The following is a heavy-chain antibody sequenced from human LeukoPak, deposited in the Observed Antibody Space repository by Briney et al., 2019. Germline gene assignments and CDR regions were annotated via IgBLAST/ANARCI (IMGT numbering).Heavy chain of an antibody. J-gene: IGHJ4*02. CDR2: IYYSGST. D-gene: IGHD4-17*01. CDR1: GGSISSSSYY. CDR3: ATRTVTENDY. Sequence: SETLSLTCTVSGGSISSSSYYWGWIRQPPGKGLEWIGSIYYSGSTYYNPSLKSRVTISLDTSKNQFSLKLSSVTAADTAVYYCATRTVTENDYWGQGTLVTVSS. V-gene: IGHV4-39*01.